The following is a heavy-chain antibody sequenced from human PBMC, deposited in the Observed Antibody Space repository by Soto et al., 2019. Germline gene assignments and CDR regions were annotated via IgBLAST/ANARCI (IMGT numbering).Heavy chain of an antibody. J-gene: IGHJ4*02. CDR1: VFIFGDYA. V-gene: IGHV3-49*04. Sequence: PVGSLRLSCTSSVFIFGDYAMNCVRQSPGKWLEWVGFIRSTPYGGTSEYAASVKGRFTISRDDFKSIAYLQMNSLKTEDTGVYYCSRGARYRSSPDEYWGQGTRVNVS. D-gene: IGHD6-13*01. CDR2: IRSTPYGGTS. CDR3: SRGARYRSSPDEY.